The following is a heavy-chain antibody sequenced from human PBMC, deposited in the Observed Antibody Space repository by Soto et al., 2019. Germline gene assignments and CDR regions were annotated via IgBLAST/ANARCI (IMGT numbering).Heavy chain of an antibody. V-gene: IGHV3-48*02. Sequence: GGSLRLSCGASGFSFSADDRGWVRQAPGKAPEWIAHISTTSFTIYYADSVKGRFTISRDNVRNSLYLEMKSLRDEDTAVYYCARDRCFDGSCYSASDFWGQGIQVTVSS. CDR3: ARDRCFDGSCYSASDF. D-gene: IGHD2-15*01. J-gene: IGHJ4*02. CDR1: GFSFSADD. CDR2: ISTTSFTI.